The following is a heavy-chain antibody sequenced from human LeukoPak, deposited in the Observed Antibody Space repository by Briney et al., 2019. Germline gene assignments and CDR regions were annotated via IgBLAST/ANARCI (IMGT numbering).Heavy chain of an antibody. D-gene: IGHD3-10*01. CDR3: ASYYYGSGNSGS. CDR1: GGSFSRYY. J-gene: IGHJ5*02. Sequence: SDTLSLTCAVNGGSFSRYYWSWIRQPPGKGLEWIGSISYSGSTSYNPSLKSRVTISIDPSKNQFSLRVNSVTATDTAVYYCASYYYGSGNSGSWGQGTLVTVSS. CDR2: ISYSGST. V-gene: IGHV4-34*01.